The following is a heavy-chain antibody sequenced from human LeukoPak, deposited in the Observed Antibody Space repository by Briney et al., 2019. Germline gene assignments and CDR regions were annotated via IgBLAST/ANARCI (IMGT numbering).Heavy chain of an antibody. V-gene: IGHV4-59*12. D-gene: IGHD1-1*01. CDR2: VSYRGSA. CDR3: GRNYWYIQY. Sequence: SETLSLTCSVSGSSIYDDRYSWIRQPPGKGLEWIGFVSYRGSAKYNPSLESRVTLSVDTSKKQISLNLKSVTAADTAVYYCGRNYWYIQYWGQGSLVTVSS. J-gene: IGHJ4*02. CDR1: GSSIYDDR.